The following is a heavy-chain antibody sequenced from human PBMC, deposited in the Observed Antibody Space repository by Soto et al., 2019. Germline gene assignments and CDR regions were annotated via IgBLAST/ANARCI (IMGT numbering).Heavy chain of an antibody. Sequence: GGSLRLSCAASGFTFSSYVMRWVRQAPGKGLEWVSAISGSGDSTYYADSVKGRFTISRDNSKNTLYLQMNSLRAEDTAVYYCAKDPTYYYDSSGYPSVGFDPWGQGILVTVSS. CDR1: GFTFSSYV. CDR2: ISGSGDST. CDR3: AKDPTYYYDSSGYPSVGFDP. D-gene: IGHD3-22*01. V-gene: IGHV3-23*01. J-gene: IGHJ5*02.